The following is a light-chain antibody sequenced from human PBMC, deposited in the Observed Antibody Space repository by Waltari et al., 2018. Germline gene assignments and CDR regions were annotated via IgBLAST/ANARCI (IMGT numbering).Light chain of an antibody. CDR2: WAF. CDR3: QQYYTTPFT. V-gene: IGKV4-1*01. CDR1: HNILDSSNNKHH. J-gene: IGKJ2*01. Sequence: DIVMTQSPDSLAVSLGERATSNCKSSHNILDSSNNKHHLAWYRQRPGQPPQVVIYWAFSRESGVPDRFTGSGSGTDFTLTISSLQADDVAVYYCQQYYTTPFTFGQGTKLEIK.